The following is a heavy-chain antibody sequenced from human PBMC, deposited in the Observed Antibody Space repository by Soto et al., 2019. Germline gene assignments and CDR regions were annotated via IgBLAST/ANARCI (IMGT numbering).Heavy chain of an antibody. D-gene: IGHD3-22*01. CDR2: IYPGDSDT. CDR3: ARSYYYYDSSGYPWYYYYGMDV. CDR1: GYSFTSYL. J-gene: IGHJ6*02. V-gene: IGHV5-51*01. Sequence: GESLKISCKGSGYSFTSYLIGWVRQMPGKGLEWMGIIYPGDSDTRYSPSFQGQVTISADKSISTAYLQWSSLKASDTAMYYCARSYYYYDSSGYPWYYYYGMDVWGQGTTVTVSS.